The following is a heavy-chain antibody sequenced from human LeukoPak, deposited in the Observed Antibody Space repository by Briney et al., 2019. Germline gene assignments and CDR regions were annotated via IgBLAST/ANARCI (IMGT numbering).Heavy chain of an antibody. CDR1: GGSISSYY. CDR3: ARVNPHSGSYYKVGY. J-gene: IGHJ4*02. CDR2: IYYSGST. V-gene: IGHV4-59*01. Sequence: SETLSLTCTVSGGSISSYYWSWIRQPPGKGLEWIGYIYYSGSTNYNPSLKSRVTISVDTSKNQFSLKLSSVTAADTAVYYCARVNPHSGSYYKVGYWGQGTLVTVSS. D-gene: IGHD1-26*01.